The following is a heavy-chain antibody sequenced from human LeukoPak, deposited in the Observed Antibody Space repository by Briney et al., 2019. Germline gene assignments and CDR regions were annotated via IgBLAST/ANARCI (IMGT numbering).Heavy chain of an antibody. Sequence: PGGSLRLSCAASGFTFSSYSMNGVRQAPGEGLEWVSSISSSSSYIYYADSVKGRFTISRDNAKNSLYLQMNSLRAEDTAVYYCARYSSGWLGYFDYWGQGTLVTVSS. CDR1: GFTFSSYS. J-gene: IGHJ4*02. D-gene: IGHD6-25*01. V-gene: IGHV3-21*01. CDR3: ARYSSGWLGYFDY. CDR2: ISSSSSYI.